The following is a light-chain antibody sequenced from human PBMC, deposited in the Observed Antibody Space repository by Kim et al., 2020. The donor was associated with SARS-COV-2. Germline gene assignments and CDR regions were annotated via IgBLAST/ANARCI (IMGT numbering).Light chain of an antibody. V-gene: IGKV4-1*01. CDR2: WAS. Sequence: CKSSQSVLYSSNNKNYLTWYQQKPGQPAKLLIYWASTRESGVPDRFNGSGSGTDFTLTINSLQAEDVAVYYCQQYYSTPGPLTFTFGPGTKVDIK. CDR1: QSVLYSSNNKNY. CDR3: QQYYSTPGPLTFT. J-gene: IGKJ3*01.